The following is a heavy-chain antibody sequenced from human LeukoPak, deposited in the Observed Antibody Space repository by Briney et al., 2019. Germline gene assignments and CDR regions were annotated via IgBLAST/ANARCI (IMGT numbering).Heavy chain of an antibody. Sequence: GGSLRLSCAASGFTFDDYAMHWVRQAPGKGLEWVSGISWNSGSIGYADSVKGRFTISRDNAKNSLYLQMNSPRAEDTALYYCAKAGDYGSGSYHDYWGQGTLVTVSS. CDR3: AKAGDYGSGSYHDY. CDR2: ISWNSGSI. D-gene: IGHD3-10*01. CDR1: GFTFDDYA. J-gene: IGHJ4*02. V-gene: IGHV3-9*01.